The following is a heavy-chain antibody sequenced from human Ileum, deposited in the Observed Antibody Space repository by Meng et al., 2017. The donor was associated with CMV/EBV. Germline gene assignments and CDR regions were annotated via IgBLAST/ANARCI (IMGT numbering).Heavy chain of an antibody. Sequence: SETLSLTCTISGGSISIFYWHWIRQPPGKGLEWIGFVHNSGSTNYNPSLESRVTMSVDTSKNQFSLRLRSVTAADTAVYYCARGRWCDNGVCTEDHNFFGPWGQGTLVTVSS. D-gene: IGHD2-8*01. CDR1: GGSISIFY. CDR2: VHNSGST. J-gene: IGHJ5*02. CDR3: ARGRWCDNGVCTEDHNFFGP. V-gene: IGHV4-59*01.